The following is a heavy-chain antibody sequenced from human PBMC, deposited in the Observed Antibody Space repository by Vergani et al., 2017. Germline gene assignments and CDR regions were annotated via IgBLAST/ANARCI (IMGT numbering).Heavy chain of an antibody. J-gene: IGHJ4*02. Sequence: QVQLQESGPGLVKPSGTLSLTCAVSGGSISSSNWWSWVRQPPGKGLEWIGEIYHSGSTNYNPSLKSRVTISVDKSMNQCSLKLSSVTDADTAVYYCARVKDSSSCAKGPYYFDYWGQGTLVTVSS. CDR1: GGSISSSNW. CDR2: IYHSGST. V-gene: IGHV4-4*02. D-gene: IGHD6-13*01. CDR3: ARVKDSSSCAKGPYYFDY.